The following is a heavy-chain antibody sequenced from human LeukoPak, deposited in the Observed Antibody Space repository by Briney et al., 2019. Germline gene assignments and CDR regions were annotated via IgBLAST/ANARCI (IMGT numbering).Heavy chain of an antibody. CDR3: ARLSDSISCFGFDI. Sequence: GGSLRLSCAASGFTFSSYWMSWVRQAPGKGLEWVANIKQDGSEKYYVDSVKGRFTISRDNAKNSLYLQTNSLRAEDTAVYCCARLSDSISCFGFDIWGQGTTVTVSS. CDR2: IKQDGSEK. D-gene: IGHD2-2*01. CDR1: GFTFSSYW. V-gene: IGHV3-7*01. J-gene: IGHJ3*02.